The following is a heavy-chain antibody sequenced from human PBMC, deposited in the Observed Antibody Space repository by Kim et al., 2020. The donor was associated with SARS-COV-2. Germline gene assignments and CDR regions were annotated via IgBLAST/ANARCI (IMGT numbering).Heavy chain of an antibody. Sequence: SETLSLTCTVSGGSISSYYWSWIRQPPGKGLEWIGYIYYSGSTNYNPSLKSRVTISVDTSKNQFSLKLSSVTAADTAVYYCARDVGSSGWTYYYYGMDVWGQGTTVTVSS. V-gene: IGHV4-59*01. CDR2: IYYSGST. CDR3: ARDVGSSGWTYYYYGMDV. CDR1: GGSISSYY. J-gene: IGHJ6*02. D-gene: IGHD6-19*01.